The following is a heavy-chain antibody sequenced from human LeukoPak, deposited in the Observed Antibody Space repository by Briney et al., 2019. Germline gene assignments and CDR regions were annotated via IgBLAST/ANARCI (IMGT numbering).Heavy chain of an antibody. CDR2: IKQDGSEK. J-gene: IGHJ4*02. CDR1: GFTISPYW. D-gene: IGHD6-19*01. V-gene: IGHV3-7*01. CDR3: AXESTAVPGGDC. Sequence: GGSLRLSCAASGFTISPYWMSWVRQAPGKGLEWVANIKQDGSEKYYVDSVKGRFAISRDKAKNSVYLQMNGLRAEDTAVYYCAXESTAVPGGDCWGQGTXVTVSX.